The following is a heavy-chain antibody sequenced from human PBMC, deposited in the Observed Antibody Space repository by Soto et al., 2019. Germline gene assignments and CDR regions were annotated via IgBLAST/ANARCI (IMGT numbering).Heavy chain of an antibody. CDR1: GGSISSYY. CDR3: ARYKSNYYYGMDV. D-gene: IGHD1-20*01. CDR2: IYYSGIT. V-gene: IGHV4-59*01. Sequence: SETLSLTCTVSGGSISSYYWSWIRQPPGKGLEWIGYIYYSGITNYNPSLKSRVTISVDTSKNQSSLKLSSVTAADTAVYYCARYKSNYYYGMDVWGQGTTVTVSS. J-gene: IGHJ6*02.